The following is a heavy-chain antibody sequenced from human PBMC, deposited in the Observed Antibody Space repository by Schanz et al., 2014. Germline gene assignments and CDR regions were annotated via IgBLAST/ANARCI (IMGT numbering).Heavy chain of an antibody. CDR1: GFIFGSSV. CDR2: ITGASDHI. J-gene: IGHJ4*02. V-gene: IGHV3-23*04. CDR3: AKKVPAFKPFCS. D-gene: IGHD3-3*01. Sequence: EVQLVESGGGLVQPGGSLRLSCAASGFIFGSSVMAWVRQAPGKGLEWVSGITGASDHIDYAESVKGRFTISRDNSKNPLYLPMDSLRAQDPAVYFRAKKVPAFKPFCSRGQGTLVTVSS.